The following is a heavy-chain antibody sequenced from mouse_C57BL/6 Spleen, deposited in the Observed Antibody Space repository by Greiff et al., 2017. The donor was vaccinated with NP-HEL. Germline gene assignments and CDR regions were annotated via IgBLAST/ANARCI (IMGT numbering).Heavy chain of an antibody. D-gene: IGHD1-1*01. J-gene: IGHJ4*01. Sequence: EVKLQESGGGLVQPKGSLKLSCAASGFSFNTYAMNWVRQAPGKGLEWVARIRSKSNNYATYYADSVKDRFTISRDDSESMLYLQMNNLKTEDTAMYYCVSYYYGSRDYYAMDFWGQGTSVTVSS. CDR1: GFSFNTYA. CDR2: IRSKSNNYAT. V-gene: IGHV10-1*01. CDR3: VSYYYGSRDYYAMDF.